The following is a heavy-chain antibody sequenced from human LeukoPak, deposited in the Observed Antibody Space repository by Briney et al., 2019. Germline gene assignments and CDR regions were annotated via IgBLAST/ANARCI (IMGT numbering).Heavy chain of an antibody. D-gene: IGHD1-1*01. V-gene: IGHV3-33*01. CDR2: IWYDGSKK. CDR1: GYTFRRNG. CDR3: ARDLETGTTDDGFDY. Sequence: PGGSLRLSCAASGYTFRRNGMHWVRQAPGKGLEWVAVIWYDGSKKYYGDSVRGRFTISRDNSKNTLYLQMNSLRAEDTAVYYCARDLETGTTDDGFDYWGQGTLVTVSS. J-gene: IGHJ4*02.